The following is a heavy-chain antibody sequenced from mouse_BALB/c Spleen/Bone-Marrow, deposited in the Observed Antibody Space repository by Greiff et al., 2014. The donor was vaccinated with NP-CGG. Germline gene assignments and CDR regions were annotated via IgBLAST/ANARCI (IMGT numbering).Heavy chain of an antibody. J-gene: IGHJ3*01. CDR3: ASYYYGRSSFAC. D-gene: IGHD1-1*01. CDR2: IDPANGNT. V-gene: IGHV14-3*02. CDR1: GFNIKDTY. Sequence: EVQLQQSGAELVKPGASVKLSCTASGFNIKDTYIHWVKQRPEQGLEWIGRIDPANGNTKYDPKFQGKATITTDTSSNTAYLQLSXXXXEDTAVYYCASYYYGRSSFACWGQGTLVTVSA.